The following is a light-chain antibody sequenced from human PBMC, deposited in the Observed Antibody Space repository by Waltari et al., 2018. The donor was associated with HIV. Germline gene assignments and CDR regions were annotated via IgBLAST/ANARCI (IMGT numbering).Light chain of an antibody. CDR1: QSISSY. Sequence: DIQMTPSPSSLSASVGDRVTITCRASQSISSYLNWYQQKPGKAPRLLIYAPSSLQGGVPSRFRCSGSRTDFNLTISSLQTEDFATYYWPQSYSTPLFTFGPGTKVDIK. CDR2: APS. CDR3: PQSYSTPLFT. J-gene: IGKJ3*01. V-gene: IGKV1-39*01.